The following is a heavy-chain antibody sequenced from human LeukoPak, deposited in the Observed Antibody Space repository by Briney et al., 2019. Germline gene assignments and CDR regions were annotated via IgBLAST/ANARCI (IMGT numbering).Heavy chain of an antibody. CDR1: GVSISSGSYY. J-gene: IGHJ5*02. Sequence: SQTLSPTCTVSGVSISSGSYYRRWIRQPAGKGLEWIGRIYTSGSTNYNPSLKSRVTISVDTSKNQFSLKLSSVTAADTAVYYCAREVVDTAMDDWFDPWGQGTLVTVSS. CDR3: AREVVDTAMDDWFDP. V-gene: IGHV4-61*02. D-gene: IGHD5-18*01. CDR2: IYTSGST.